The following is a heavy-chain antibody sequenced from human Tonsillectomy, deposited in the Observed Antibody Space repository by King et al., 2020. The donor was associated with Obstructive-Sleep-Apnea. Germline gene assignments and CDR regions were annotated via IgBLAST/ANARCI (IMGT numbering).Heavy chain of an antibody. CDR2: ITWDGSIT. Sequence: QLVQSGGVVVRPGGSLRLSCAASGFTFEDYTMHWVRQAPGRVLDWVSLITWDGSITYYADSVKGRFTISRDNTKNSLYLQMNSLRTEDSALYHCATSAGGTGLGNYGMDVWGQGTTVTVSS. J-gene: IGHJ6*02. D-gene: IGHD3/OR15-3a*01. V-gene: IGHV3-43*01. CDR3: ATSAGGTGLGNYGMDV. CDR1: GFTFEDYT.